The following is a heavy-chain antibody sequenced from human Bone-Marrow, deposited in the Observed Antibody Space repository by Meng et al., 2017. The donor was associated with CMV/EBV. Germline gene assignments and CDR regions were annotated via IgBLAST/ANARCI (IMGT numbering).Heavy chain of an antibody. Sequence: GEPLKISCAASGFTFGSYGIHWVRQAPGKGLEWVAFIRYDGTNKYYEDSVKGRFTISRDNSKNTLYLQMDSLRAEDTAVYFCARGRGSPVPTIYYFYFWGQGTLVTVSS. CDR1: GFTFGSYG. D-gene: IGHD5-12*01. V-gene: IGHV3-30*02. J-gene: IGHJ4*02. CDR2: IRYDGTNK. CDR3: ARGRGSPVPTIYYFYF.